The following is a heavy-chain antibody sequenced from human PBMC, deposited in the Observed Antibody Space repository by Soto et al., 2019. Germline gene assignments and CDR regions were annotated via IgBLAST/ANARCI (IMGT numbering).Heavy chain of an antibody. CDR3: ARDKKDIVVVVAAKGDAFDI. CDR1: GYTFTSYG. D-gene: IGHD2-15*01. J-gene: IGHJ3*02. CDR2: ISAYNGNT. Sequence: GASVKVSCKASGYTFTSYGISWVRQAPGQGLEWMGWISAYNGNTNYAKKLQGRVTMTTDTSTSTAYMELRSLRSDDTAVYYCARDKKDIVVVVAAKGDAFDIWGQGTMVTVS. V-gene: IGHV1-18*01.